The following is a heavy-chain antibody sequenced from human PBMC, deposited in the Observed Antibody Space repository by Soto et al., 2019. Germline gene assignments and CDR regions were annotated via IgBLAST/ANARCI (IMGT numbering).Heavy chain of an antibody. J-gene: IGHJ4*01. D-gene: IGHD3-16*01. Sequence: PGGSLRLSSEASGITVSSVWMTWIRQAPGKGLDWAGCIKSKADGSTKEYAKPVKDRFIISREDSKNTVDLQMHTLRTEDTAFYYCATPRPGSHGYSFWGHGALVTVSS. CDR1: GITVSSVW. V-gene: IGHV3-15*01. CDR3: ATPRPGSHGYSF. CDR2: IKSKADGSTK.